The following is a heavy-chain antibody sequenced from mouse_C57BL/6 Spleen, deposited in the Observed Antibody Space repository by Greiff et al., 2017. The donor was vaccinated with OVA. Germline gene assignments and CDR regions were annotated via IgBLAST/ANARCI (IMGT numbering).Heavy chain of an antibody. V-gene: IGHV5-16*01. CDR1: GFTFSDYY. CDR2: INYDGSST. J-gene: IGHJ4*01. CDR3: ARESFRSYAMDY. Sequence: DVQLVESEGGLVQPGSSMKLSCTASGFTFSDYYMAWVRQVPEKGLEWVANINYDGSSTYYLDSLKSRFIISRDNAKNILYLQMSSLKSEDTATYYCARESFRSYAMDYWGQGTSVTVSS.